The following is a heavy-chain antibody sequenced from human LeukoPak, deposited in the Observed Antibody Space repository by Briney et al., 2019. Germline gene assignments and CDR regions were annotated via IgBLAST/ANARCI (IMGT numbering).Heavy chain of an antibody. CDR2: INPNSGGT. CDR1: GYTFTGYY. J-gene: IGHJ4*02. V-gene: IGHV1-2*02. D-gene: IGHD3-22*01. Sequence: ASVTVSFKASGYTFTGYYMHWVRQAPGQGLEWMGWINPNSGGTNYAQKFQGRVTMTRDTSISTAYMELSRLRSDDTAVYYCARGDLAYYDSSGYYVTGDYWGQGTLVTVSS. CDR3: ARGDLAYYDSSGYYVTGDY.